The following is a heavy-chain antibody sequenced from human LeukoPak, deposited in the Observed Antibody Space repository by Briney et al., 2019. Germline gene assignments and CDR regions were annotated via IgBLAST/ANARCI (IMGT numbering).Heavy chain of an antibody. CDR1: GFTFSSYS. Sequence: PGGSLRLSCAASGFTFSSYSMNWVRQAPGKGLEWVSAISGSGGSTYYADSVKGRFTISRDNSKNTLYLQMNSLRAEDTAVYYCAKGGRLGSGSYTFSYYYYYMDVWGKGTTVTVSS. J-gene: IGHJ6*03. CDR2: ISGSGGST. CDR3: AKGGRLGSGSYTFSYYYYYMDV. D-gene: IGHD3-10*01. V-gene: IGHV3-23*01.